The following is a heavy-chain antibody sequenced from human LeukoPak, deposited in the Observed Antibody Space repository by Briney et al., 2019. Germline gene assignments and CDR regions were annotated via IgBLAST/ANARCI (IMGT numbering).Heavy chain of an antibody. Sequence: ASVKVSCKASNYTFTSYGLSWVRQAPGQGLQWIGWISAYNGNAKYAQKFQDRVTLTTHTSTSTSSMELRSLRSDDTAIYYCARLLWVGDEYFFDYWGQGTLVTVSS. CDR2: ISAYNGNA. J-gene: IGHJ4*02. D-gene: IGHD2-15*01. CDR3: ARLLWVGDEYFFDY. CDR1: NYTFTSYG. V-gene: IGHV1-18*01.